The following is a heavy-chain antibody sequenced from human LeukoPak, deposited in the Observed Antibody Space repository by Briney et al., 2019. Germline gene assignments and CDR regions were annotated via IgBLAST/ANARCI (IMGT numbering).Heavy chain of an antibody. CDR2: ISWDGGST. D-gene: IGHD2-15*01. CDR3: AKASLGYCSGGSCRGHYFDY. Sequence: TGGSLRLSCAASGFTFDDYAMHWVRQAPGKGLEWVSLISWDGGSTYYADSVKGRFTISRDNSKNSLYLQMNSLRAEDTALYYCAKASLGYCSGGSCRGHYFDYWGQGTLVTVSS. CDR1: GFTFDDYA. V-gene: IGHV3-43D*03. J-gene: IGHJ4*02.